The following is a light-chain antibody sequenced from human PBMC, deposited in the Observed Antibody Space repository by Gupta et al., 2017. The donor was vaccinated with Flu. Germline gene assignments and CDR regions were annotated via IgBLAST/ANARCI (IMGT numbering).Light chain of an antibody. CDR3: LHSDSTSYT. Sequence: DMEMIQPPSSLSASVGDRVTIPCRVSQSIRTYLNWYQQKPRKAPKLLIYTASILQSGVPSRFSGSGSGTDFTLTISRLQPEDFATYYCLHSDSTSYTFGQGTKLEIK. CDR2: TAS. V-gene: IGKV1-39*01. J-gene: IGKJ2*01. CDR1: QSIRTY.